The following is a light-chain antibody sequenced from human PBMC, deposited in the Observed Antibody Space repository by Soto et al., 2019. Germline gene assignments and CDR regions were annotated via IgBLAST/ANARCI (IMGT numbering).Light chain of an antibody. CDR2: EAS. Sequence: SRSPSTRSASIVDRGTITCRASQSISGWLAWYQQKPGKAPKLLIYEASSLKSGVPSRFSGSGSGTEFTLTISSLQPDDFATYYCQHYNSYSEAFGQGTKVDIK. CDR3: QHYNSYSEA. CDR1: QSISGW. V-gene: IGKV1-5*01. J-gene: IGKJ1*01.